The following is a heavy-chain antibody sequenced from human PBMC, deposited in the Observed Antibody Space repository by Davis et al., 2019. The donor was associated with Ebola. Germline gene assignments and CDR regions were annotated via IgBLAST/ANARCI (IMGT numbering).Heavy chain of an antibody. D-gene: IGHD5-24*01. Sequence: ASVKVSCKTSGYTFSSYDINCDRLPAGQGLEWMGWINPNSGATGYAQKFQGRVTMTRNTSINTASLELNSLTSEDTAVYYCARSIRNGHIDYWGQGTLVTVSS. CDR3: ARSIRNGHIDY. J-gene: IGHJ4*02. CDR1: GYTFSSYD. V-gene: IGHV1-8*01. CDR2: INPNSGAT.